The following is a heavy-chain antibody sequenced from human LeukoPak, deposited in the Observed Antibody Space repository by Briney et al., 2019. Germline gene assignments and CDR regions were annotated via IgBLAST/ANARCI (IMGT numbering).Heavy chain of an antibody. D-gene: IGHD3-22*01. J-gene: IGHJ4*02. CDR1: GFTFSSYA. V-gene: IGHV3-23*01. CDR2: ISGSGGIT. CDR3: AKDIGLYYYDT. Sequence: GGSLRLSCAASGFTFSSYAMSWVRQAPGKGLEWVSVISGSGGITYYADSVKGRFTISRDNSKNTLYLQMNSLRAEDTAVYYCAKDIGLYYYDTWGQGTLVTVSA.